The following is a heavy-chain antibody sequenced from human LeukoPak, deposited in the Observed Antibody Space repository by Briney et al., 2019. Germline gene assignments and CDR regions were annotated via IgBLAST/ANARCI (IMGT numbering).Heavy chain of an antibody. CDR2: ISYDGSNK. Sequence: GGSLRLSCAASGFTFSGYAMHWVRQAPGKGLEWVAVISYDGSNKYYADSVKGRFTISRDNSKNTLYLQMNSLRAEDTAVYYCARDKGTEYSSSWYGGAFDYWGQGTLVTVSS. D-gene: IGHD6-13*01. CDR1: GFTFSGYA. J-gene: IGHJ4*02. CDR3: ARDKGTEYSSSWYGGAFDY. V-gene: IGHV3-30-3*01.